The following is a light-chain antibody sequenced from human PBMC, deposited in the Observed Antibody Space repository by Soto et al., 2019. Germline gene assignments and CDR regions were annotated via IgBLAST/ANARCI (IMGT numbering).Light chain of an antibody. J-gene: IGKJ1*01. CDR2: DAS. CDR1: QSINRW. Sequence: IQMTQSPSTLSASIGDTVTITCRASQSINRWLAWYQQKPGEAPKLLIYDASSLESGVPSRFSGNGSGTEFTLIISSLQADDIAPYYCQQYGSYLTFGQGTKVEIK. V-gene: IGKV1-5*01. CDR3: QQYGSYLT.